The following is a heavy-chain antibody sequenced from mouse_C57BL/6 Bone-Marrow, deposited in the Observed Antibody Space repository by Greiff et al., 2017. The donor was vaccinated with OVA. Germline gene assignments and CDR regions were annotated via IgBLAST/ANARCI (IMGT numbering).Heavy chain of an antibody. CDR2: IYPGDGDT. D-gene: IGHD3-2*02. CDR1: GYAFSSSW. CDR3: ARSGSSGYVFFDY. V-gene: IGHV1-82*01. Sequence: VKLVESGPELVKPGASVKISCKASGYAFSSSWMNWVKQRPGKGLEWIGRIYPGDGDTNYNGKFKGKATLTADKSSSTAYMQLSSLTSEDSAVYFCARSGSSGYVFFDYWGQGTTLTVSS. J-gene: IGHJ2*01.